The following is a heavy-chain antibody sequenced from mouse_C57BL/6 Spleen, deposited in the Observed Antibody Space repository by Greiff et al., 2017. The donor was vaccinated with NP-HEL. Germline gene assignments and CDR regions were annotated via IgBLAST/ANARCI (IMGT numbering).Heavy chain of an antibody. CDR2: LNPNNGGT. CDR1: GYTFTDYY. Sequence: EVQLQQSGPELVKPGASVKISCKASGYTFTDYYMNWVKQSHGKSLEWIGDLNPNNGGTSYNQKFKGKATLTVDKSSSTAYMELRSLTSEDSAVYYCARRSYYYGSSDWYFDVWGTGTTVTVSS. V-gene: IGHV1-26*01. J-gene: IGHJ1*03. D-gene: IGHD1-1*01. CDR3: ARRSYYYGSSDWYFDV.